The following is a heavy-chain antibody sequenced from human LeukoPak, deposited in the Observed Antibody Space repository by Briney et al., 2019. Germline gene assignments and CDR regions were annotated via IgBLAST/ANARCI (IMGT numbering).Heavy chain of an antibody. D-gene: IGHD3-9*01. CDR1: GGSISSYY. CDR2: IYYSGST. J-gene: IGHJ4*02. CDR3: ARGQELTGYTSDY. V-gene: IGHV4-59*01. Sequence: SETLSLTCTVSGGSISSYYWSWIRQPPGKGLEWIGYIYYSGSTNHNPSLKSRVTISVDTSKDQFSLKLSSVTAADTAVYYCARGQELTGYTSDYWGQGTLVTVSS.